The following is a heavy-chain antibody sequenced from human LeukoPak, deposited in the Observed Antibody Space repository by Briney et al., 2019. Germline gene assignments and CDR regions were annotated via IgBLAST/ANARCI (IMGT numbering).Heavy chain of an antibody. CDR3: AKVASVRGDNYYFDY. Sequence: GGSLRLSCAASGFTVSSNYMSWVRQAPGKGLEWVSVIYSGGSTYYADSVKGRFTISRDNSKNTLYFQMNSLRAEDTAVYYCAKVASVRGDNYYFDYWGQGTLVTVSS. D-gene: IGHD3-10*01. CDR2: IYSGGST. CDR1: GFTVSSNY. V-gene: IGHV3-66*01. J-gene: IGHJ4*02.